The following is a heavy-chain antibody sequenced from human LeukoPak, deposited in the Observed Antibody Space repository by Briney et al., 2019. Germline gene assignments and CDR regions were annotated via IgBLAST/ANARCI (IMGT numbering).Heavy chain of an antibody. CDR2: INHSGST. Sequence: SETLSLTCTVSGGSISNYYWSWIRQPAGKGLEWIGEINHSGSTNYNPSLKSRVTISVDTSKNQFSLKLSSVTAADTAVYYCARDSRLRWNIWGQGTLVTVSS. CDR1: GGSISNYY. V-gene: IGHV4-34*01. J-gene: IGHJ4*02. D-gene: IGHD4-23*01. CDR3: ARDSRLRWNI.